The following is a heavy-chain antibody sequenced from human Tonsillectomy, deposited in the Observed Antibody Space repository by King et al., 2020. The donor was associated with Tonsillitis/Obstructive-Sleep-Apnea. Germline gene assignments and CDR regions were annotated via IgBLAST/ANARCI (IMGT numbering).Heavy chain of an antibody. V-gene: IGHV3-43*02. CDR2: ISGDGKTT. Sequence: QLVQSGGGVVQPGGSLRLSCAASGFTFDDYTMHWVRQVPGKGLEWVSLISGDGKTTSHVDPVKGRFTISRDNSKNSLYLQMNSLRPEDTALYYCAKIEHNGRYLRGAFDIWGQGTMVTVSS. CDR1: GFTFDDYT. CDR3: AKIEHNGRYLRGAFDI. D-gene: IGHD1-26*01. J-gene: IGHJ3*02.